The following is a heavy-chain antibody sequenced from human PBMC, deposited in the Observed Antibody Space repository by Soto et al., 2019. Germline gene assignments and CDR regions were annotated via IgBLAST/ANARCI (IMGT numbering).Heavy chain of an antibody. D-gene: IGHD6-13*01. CDR2: INAGNGNT. V-gene: IGHV1-3*01. CDR1: GYTFTSYA. J-gene: IGHJ3*02. Sequence: QVPLVQSGAEVKKPGASVKVSCKASGYTFTSYAMHWVRQAPGQRLEWMGWINAGNGNTKYSQKFQGRVTITRDTSASTAYMELSSLRSEDTAEYYCAREGIAAAGTYRKAFDIWGQGTMVTVSS. CDR3: AREGIAAAGTYRKAFDI.